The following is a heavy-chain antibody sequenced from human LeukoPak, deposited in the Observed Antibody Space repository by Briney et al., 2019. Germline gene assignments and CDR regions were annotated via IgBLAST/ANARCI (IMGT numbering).Heavy chain of an antibody. CDR2: ISYDGSNK. Sequence: GGSLRLSCAASGFTFSSYAMHWVRQAPGKGLEWVAVISYDGSNKYYADSVKGRFTISRDNSRNTLYLQMNSLRAEDTALYYCARAWAPLGYKDYPTDYWGQGTLVTVSS. CDR3: ARAWAPLGYKDYPTDY. CDR1: GFTFSSYA. D-gene: IGHD3-10*01. J-gene: IGHJ4*02. V-gene: IGHV3-30*04.